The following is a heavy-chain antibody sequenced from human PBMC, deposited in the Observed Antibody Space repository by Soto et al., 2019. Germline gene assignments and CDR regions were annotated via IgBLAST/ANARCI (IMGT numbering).Heavy chain of an antibody. Sequence: FETLSPTWPVSFGSLSNYYLSWVLNPPLKLPGVFGYIYYSGSTNYNPSLKSRVTISVDTSKNQFSLKLSSVTAADTAVYYCARVNYDFWSGYYSPYYYYYMDVWGKGTTVTVSS. CDR2: IYYSGST. J-gene: IGHJ6*03. V-gene: IGHV4-59*01. D-gene: IGHD3-3*01. CDR1: FGSLSNYY. CDR3: ARVNYDFWSGYYSPYYYYYMDV.